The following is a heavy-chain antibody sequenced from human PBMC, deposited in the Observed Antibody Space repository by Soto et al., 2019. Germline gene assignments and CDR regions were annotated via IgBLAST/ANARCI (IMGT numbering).Heavy chain of an antibody. CDR1: GFTFSSYA. J-gene: IGHJ4*02. CDR2: ISGSGGST. Sequence: GGSLRLSCAASGFTFSSYAMSWVRQAPGKGLEWVSAISGSGGSTYYADSVKGRFTISRDNSKNTLYLQMNSLRAEDTAVYYCAKAPPAPVLLWFGELLYFDYWGQGTLVTVSS. CDR3: AKAPPAPVLLWFGELLYFDY. D-gene: IGHD3-10*01. V-gene: IGHV3-23*01.